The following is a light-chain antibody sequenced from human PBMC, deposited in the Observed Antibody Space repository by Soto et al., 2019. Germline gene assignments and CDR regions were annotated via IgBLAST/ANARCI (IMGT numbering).Light chain of an antibody. CDR1: QSVSSY. CDR2: GAS. V-gene: IGKV3-20*01. CDR3: QQYGSSPQT. J-gene: IGKJ1*01. Sequence: EIVLTQSPVTLSLSPGERATLSCRASQSVSSYLAWYQQKPGQAPRLLIYGASSRATGIPDRFSGSGSGTDFTLTISRLEPEGFAVYYCQQYGSSPQTFGQGTKVDIK.